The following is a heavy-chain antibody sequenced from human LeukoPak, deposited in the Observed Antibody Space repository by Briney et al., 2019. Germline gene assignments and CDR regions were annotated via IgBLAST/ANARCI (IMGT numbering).Heavy chain of an antibody. Sequence: GGSLRLSCAASGFTFSSYGMHWVRQAPGNGLEWVAFIRYDGSNKYYADSVKGRFTIARDNSKNTLYLQMNSLRAEDTAVYYCAKDGDCSSTSCYVPLAYYYYYMDVWGKGTTVTVSS. J-gene: IGHJ6*03. CDR2: IRYDGSNK. CDR3: AKDGDCSSTSCYVPLAYYYYYMDV. V-gene: IGHV3-30*02. CDR1: GFTFSSYG. D-gene: IGHD2-2*01.